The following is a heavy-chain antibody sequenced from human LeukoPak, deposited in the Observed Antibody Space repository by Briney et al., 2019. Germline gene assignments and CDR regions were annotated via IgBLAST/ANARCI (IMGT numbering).Heavy chain of an antibody. V-gene: IGHV6-1*01. CDR2: TYYRSKWYN. CDR3: ARVVGSGSYYNRDVEAFDI. J-gene: IGHJ3*02. D-gene: IGHD3-10*01. Sequence: SQTLSLTCAISGDSVSSNSAAWNWIRQSPSRGLEWLGRTYYRSKWYNDYAVSVKSRITINPDTSKNQFSLQLNSVTPVDTAVYYCARVVGSGSYYNRDVEAFDIWGQGTMVTVSS. CDR1: GDSVSSNSAA.